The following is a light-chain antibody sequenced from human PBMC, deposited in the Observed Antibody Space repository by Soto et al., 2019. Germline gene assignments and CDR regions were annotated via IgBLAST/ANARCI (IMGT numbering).Light chain of an antibody. J-gene: IGKJ2*01. Sequence: DIQMTQSPSSLSASVGDRVTITCRASQGVGKYLAWFQQRPGQAPKSLIYATSTLQTGGPSRFSGSGSGTDFTLTISSLQPADVATYYCLQYNSYPQTFGQGTKLEIK. V-gene: IGKV1-16*01. CDR2: ATS. CDR3: LQYNSYPQT. CDR1: QGVGKY.